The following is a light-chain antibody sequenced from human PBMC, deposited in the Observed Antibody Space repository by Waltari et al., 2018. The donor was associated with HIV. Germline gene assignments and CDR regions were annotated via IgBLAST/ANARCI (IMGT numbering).Light chain of an antibody. V-gene: IGLV1-40*01. CDR1: TFNIGAGHD. CDR2: GNN. J-gene: IGLJ3*02. CDR3: QSYDNRLRGV. Sequence: QSVLTQPPSVSGAPGQRVRISCTGTTFNIGAGHDVHWYQHLPGTAPKLLIFGNNSRPSGVPDRFAVSKAGSSASLAITGLQAEDEADYYCQSYDNRLRGVFGGGTKVTVL.